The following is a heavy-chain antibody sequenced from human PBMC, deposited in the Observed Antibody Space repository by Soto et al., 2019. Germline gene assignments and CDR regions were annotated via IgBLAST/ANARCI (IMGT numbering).Heavy chain of an antibody. CDR1: GLSFSDSV. Sequence: EVQLLESEGGLVQPGGSLKLSCAASGLSFSDSVMHWVRQVSGKGLEWVGRITSTADTYATAYTASVKGRFTVSRDDSKNTAYLQTNSLKTEDTAVYYCTGSLSFAFDIWGQGTMVHVSS. J-gene: IGHJ3*02. CDR2: ITSTADTYAT. V-gene: IGHV3-73*01. CDR3: TGSLSFAFDI.